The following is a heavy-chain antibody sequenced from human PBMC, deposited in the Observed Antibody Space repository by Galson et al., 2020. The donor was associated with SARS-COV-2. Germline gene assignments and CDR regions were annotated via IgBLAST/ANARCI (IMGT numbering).Heavy chain of an antibody. V-gene: IGHV3-13*01. D-gene: IGHD3-10*01. CDR1: GFTFSSYD. CDR2: IGTAGDT. Sequence: GGSLRLSCAASGFTFSSYDMHWVRQATGKGLEWVSAIGTAGDTYYPGSVKGRFTISRENAKNSLYLQMNSLRAGDTAVYYCARGYGSGSYWVTWFDPWGQGTLVTVSS. CDR3: ARGYGSGSYWVTWFDP. J-gene: IGHJ5*02.